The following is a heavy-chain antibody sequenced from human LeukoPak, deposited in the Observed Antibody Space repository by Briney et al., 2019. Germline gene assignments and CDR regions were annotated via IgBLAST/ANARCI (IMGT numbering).Heavy chain of an antibody. CDR2: IYPGDSDT. CDR3: ARTGEEGIAVAGTQI. V-gene: IGHV5-51*01. Sequence: LGESLKISCKGSGYSFTSYWIGWVRQMPGKGLEWMGIIYPGDSDTRYSPSFQGQVTISADKSISTAYLQWSSLKASDTAMYYCARTGEEGIAVAGTQIWGQGTLVTVSS. J-gene: IGHJ4*02. D-gene: IGHD6-19*01. CDR1: GYSFTSYW.